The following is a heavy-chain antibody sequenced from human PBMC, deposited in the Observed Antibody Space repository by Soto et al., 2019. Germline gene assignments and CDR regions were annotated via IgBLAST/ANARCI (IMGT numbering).Heavy chain of an antibody. CDR2: IYYSGNT. CDR1: GGSISSYS. D-gene: IGHD6-19*01. V-gene: IGHV4-59*01. Sequence: SETLSLTCTVSGGSISSYSWSSIRQSPGKGLEWIGYIYYSGNTNYNPSLKSRVTMSLDTSKNQFSLNLSSVTAADTAVYYCARGYSSGLFDYWGQGTLVTVSS. J-gene: IGHJ4*02. CDR3: ARGYSSGLFDY.